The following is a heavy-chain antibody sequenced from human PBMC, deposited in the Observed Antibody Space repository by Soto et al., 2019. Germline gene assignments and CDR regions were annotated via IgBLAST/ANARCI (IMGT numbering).Heavy chain of an antibody. J-gene: IGHJ6*02. CDR3: ARVDDLQFRFLEWFQDYYYGMDV. D-gene: IGHD3-3*01. Sequence: GGSLRLSCAASGFTFSSYSMNWVRQAPGKGLEWVSSISSSSSYIYYADSVKGRFTISRDNAKNSLYLQMNSLRAEDTAVYYCARVDDLQFRFLEWFQDYYYGMDVWGQGTTVTVSS. V-gene: IGHV3-21*01. CDR1: GFTFSSYS. CDR2: ISSSSSYI.